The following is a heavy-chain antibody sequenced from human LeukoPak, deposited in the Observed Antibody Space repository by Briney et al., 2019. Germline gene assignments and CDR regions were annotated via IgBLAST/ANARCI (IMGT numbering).Heavy chain of an antibody. CDR1: GFTFSSYS. Sequence: GGSLRLSCAASGFTFSSYSMNWIRQAPGKGLEWVSSISSSSSYIYYADSVKGRFTISRDNAKNSLYLQMNSLRAEDTAVYYCARDQSPLLRYFDWQGGYFDYWGQGTLVTVSS. J-gene: IGHJ4*02. D-gene: IGHD3-9*01. V-gene: IGHV3-21*01. CDR3: ARDQSPLLRYFDWQGGYFDY. CDR2: ISSSSSYI.